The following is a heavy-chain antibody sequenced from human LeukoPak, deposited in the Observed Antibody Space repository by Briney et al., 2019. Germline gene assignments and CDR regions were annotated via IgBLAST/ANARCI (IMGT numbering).Heavy chain of an antibody. Sequence: ASVKVSCKASGYTFTSYGISWVRQAPGQGLEWMGWISAYNGNTNYAQKLQGRVTMTTDTSTSTAYMELRSLRSDDTAVYYCARDSYSRTWNEYFHHWGQGTLVTVSS. CDR2: ISAYNGNT. D-gene: IGHD6-13*01. V-gene: IGHV1-18*01. J-gene: IGHJ1*01. CDR3: ARDSYSRTWNEYFHH. CDR1: GYTFTSYG.